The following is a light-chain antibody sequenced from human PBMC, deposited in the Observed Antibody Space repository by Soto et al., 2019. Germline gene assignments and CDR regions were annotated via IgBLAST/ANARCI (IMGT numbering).Light chain of an antibody. CDR3: QQYNTYS. J-gene: IGKJ2*01. Sequence: DIQMTQSPSTLSASVGDRVSITCRASQSLNSSLAWYQQKPGKAPKLLTYKTSTLESGVPSRFSGSGSGTEFTLTIRNLQPDDFATYSCQQYNTYSFGQGTKLEIK. V-gene: IGKV1-5*03. CDR2: KTS. CDR1: QSLNSS.